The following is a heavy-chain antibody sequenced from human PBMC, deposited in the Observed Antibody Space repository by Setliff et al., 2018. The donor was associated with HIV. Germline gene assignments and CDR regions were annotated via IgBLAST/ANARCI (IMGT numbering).Heavy chain of an antibody. D-gene: IGHD2-2*01. J-gene: IGHJ5*01. V-gene: IGHV6-1*01. CDR2: TYYRSKWYF. CDR3: ARRVLQDSTITSSNWFDS. CDR1: GDSVSSNNAA. Sequence: PSQTLSLTCAISGDSVSSNNAAWNWIRQSPLRCLEWLGRTYYRSKWYFDYAVSVKSRIIINPDTSKNQFSLNLNYATAADTAVYFCARRVLQDSTITSSNWFDSWGQGTLVTVSS.